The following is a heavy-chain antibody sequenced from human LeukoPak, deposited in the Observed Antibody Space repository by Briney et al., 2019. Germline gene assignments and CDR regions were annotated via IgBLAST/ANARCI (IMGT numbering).Heavy chain of an antibody. CDR2: INHSGSA. D-gene: IGHD4-17*01. CDR3: ARGQGTVTTH. J-gene: IGHJ4*02. CDR1: GGSFSGYY. Sequence: PSETLSLTCAVSGGSFSGYYWIWIRQPPGGGLQWIGEINHSGSANYNPSLKSRVTISLDTSKNQFSLNLSSVTAADTAVYYCARGQGTVTTHWGQGTLVTVSS. V-gene: IGHV4-34*01.